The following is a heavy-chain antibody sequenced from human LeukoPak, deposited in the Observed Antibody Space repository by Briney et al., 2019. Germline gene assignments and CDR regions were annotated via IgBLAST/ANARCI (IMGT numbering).Heavy chain of an antibody. J-gene: IGHJ4*02. CDR3: ARDFSYGSGFDY. CDR1: GFSISSYA. D-gene: IGHD5-18*01. V-gene: IGHV3-64*01. CDR2: ISNGGSI. Sequence: PGGSLRLSCAASGFSISSYALHWVRQAPGKGLQHVSGISNGGSIDYANSVKGRFTISRDNSKNTLYLQMGSLRPEDMAVYYCARDFSYGSGFDYWGQGILVTVSS.